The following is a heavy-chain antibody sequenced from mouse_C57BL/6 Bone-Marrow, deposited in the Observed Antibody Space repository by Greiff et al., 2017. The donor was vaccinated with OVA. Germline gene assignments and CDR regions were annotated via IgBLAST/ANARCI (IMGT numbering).Heavy chain of an antibody. Sequence: QVQLQQPGAELVMPGASVKLSCKASGYTFTSYWMHWVKQRPGQGLEWIGEIDPSDSYTNYNQKFKGKSTLTVDKSSSTAYMQLSSLTSEDSAVYYCALCDYDGSPSDYWGQGTTLTVSA. V-gene: IGHV1-69*01. CDR1: GYTFTSYW. CDR2: IDPSDSYT. D-gene: IGHD2-4*01. J-gene: IGHJ2*01. CDR3: ALCDYDGSPSDY.